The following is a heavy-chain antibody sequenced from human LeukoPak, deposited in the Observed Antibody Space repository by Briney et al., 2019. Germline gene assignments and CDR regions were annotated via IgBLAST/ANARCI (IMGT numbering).Heavy chain of an antibody. CDR1: GGSFSGYY. V-gene: IGHV4-34*01. J-gene: IGHJ5*02. Sequence: SETLSLTCAVYGGSFSGYYWSWIRQPPGKGLEWIGEINHSGSTNYNPSLKSRVTISVDTSKNQFSLKLSSVTAADTAVYYCARRGGYNSRFDPWGQGTLVTVSS. D-gene: IGHD5-24*01. CDR2: INHSGST. CDR3: ARRGGYNSRFDP.